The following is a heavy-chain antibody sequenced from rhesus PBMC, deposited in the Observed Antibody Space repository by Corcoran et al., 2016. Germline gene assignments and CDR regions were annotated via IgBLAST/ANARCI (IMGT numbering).Heavy chain of an antibody. CDR3: ATQGFLGQRVWVYFDY. D-gene: IGHD6-25*01. CDR1: GYTFTDYY. Sequence: EVQLVQSGAEVKKPGASVKISCKASGYTFTDYYLHWVRQAPGKGLEWRGRVDPEDGEAIHAQKFQDRVTITADTSTDTAYMELSSLRSEDTAGYYCATQGFLGQRVWVYFDYWGQGVLVTVSS. J-gene: IGHJ4*01. V-gene: IGHV1-111*02. CDR2: VDPEDGEA.